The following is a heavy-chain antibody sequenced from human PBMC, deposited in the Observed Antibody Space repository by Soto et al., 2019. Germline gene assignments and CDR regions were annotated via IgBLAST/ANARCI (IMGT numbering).Heavy chain of an antibody. D-gene: IGHD1-7*01. CDR1: GGSISSGDYY. J-gene: IGHJ4*01. Sequence: SETLSLTCTVSGGSISSGDYYWSWIRQPPGKGLEWIGYIYYSGSTYYNPSLKSRVTISVDTSKNQFSLKLSSVTAADTAVHYCARVPAVGITGTYYFDYWGQGTLVTVSS. CDR3: ARVPAVGITGTYYFDY. CDR2: IYYSGST. V-gene: IGHV4-30-4*01.